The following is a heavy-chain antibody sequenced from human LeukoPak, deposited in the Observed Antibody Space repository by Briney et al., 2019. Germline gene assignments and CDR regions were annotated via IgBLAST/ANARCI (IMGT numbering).Heavy chain of an antibody. CDR1: GFTFSSHA. CDR3: ATDCGDDCYSSY. J-gene: IGHJ4*02. D-gene: IGHD2-21*02. V-gene: IGHV3-30-3*01. CDR2: IPYDGSNK. Sequence: GGSLRLSCAASGFTFSSHAMHWVRQAPGKGLEWVAIIPYDGSNKYYADSVKGRFTISRDNSKNTLYLQMNSLRAEDTAVYYCATDCGDDCYSSYWGQGTLVTVSS.